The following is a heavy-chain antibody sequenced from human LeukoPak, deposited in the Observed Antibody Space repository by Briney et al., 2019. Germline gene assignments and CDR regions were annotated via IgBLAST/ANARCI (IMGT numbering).Heavy chain of an antibody. J-gene: IGHJ4*02. Sequence: SQTLSLTCTVSGGSISSGDYYWSWIRQPPGKSLEWIGYIFYSGSTYYNPSLKSRVTISVYTSKNQSSLKLSSVTAADTAVYYCARRTRAYCSSISCYFYFDYWGQGTLVTVSS. CDR3: ARRTRAYCSSISCYFYFDY. CDR1: GGSISSGDYY. CDR2: IFYSGST. D-gene: IGHD2-2*01. V-gene: IGHV4-30-4*01.